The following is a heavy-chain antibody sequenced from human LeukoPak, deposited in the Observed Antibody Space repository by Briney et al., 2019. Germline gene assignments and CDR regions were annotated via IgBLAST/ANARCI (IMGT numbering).Heavy chain of an antibody. J-gene: IGHJ6*02. V-gene: IGHV1-18*01. CDR2: ISAYNGNT. Sequence: GASVKVSCTASGYTFTSYGISWVRQAPGHGLEWMGWISAYNGNTNYAQELQSRVSMTTDTSTSTAYMELRSLRSDDTAVYYCARGYMTTVTTYYYYGMDVWGQATTVTVSS. D-gene: IGHD4-17*01. CDR1: GYTFTSYG. CDR3: ARGYMTTVTTYYYYGMDV.